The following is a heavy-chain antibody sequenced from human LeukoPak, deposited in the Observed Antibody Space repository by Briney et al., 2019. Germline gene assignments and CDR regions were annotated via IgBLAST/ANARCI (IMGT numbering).Heavy chain of an antibody. CDR3: ARDWLAGNPYHAFDL. D-gene: IGHD3-22*01. CDR1: GFTFSSYW. Sequence: QSGGSLRLSSAASGFTFSSYWMTWVRQAPGKGLECVANIKEDGSEEYYVDSVKGRFSISRDNAKNSLHLQMNSLRAEDTAVYYCARDWLAGNPYHAFDLWGKGTMVTVSS. CDR2: IKEDGSEE. V-gene: IGHV3-7*01. J-gene: IGHJ3*01.